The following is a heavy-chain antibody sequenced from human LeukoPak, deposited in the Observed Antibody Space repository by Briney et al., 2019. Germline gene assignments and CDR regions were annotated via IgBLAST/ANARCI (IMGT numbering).Heavy chain of an antibody. CDR3: ARDEGEWESRNY. D-gene: IGHD1-26*01. CDR2: ISAYTSKK. Sequence: AAVRVSCKASGYTFTNYGIMWGRQAPGQGVEWMGWISAYTSKKKYIEKYQGRVTMTTDSSTNTAYMEMRRLTLDDTAVYYSARDEGEWESRNYWGQGTQVIVSS. V-gene: IGHV1-18*01. J-gene: IGHJ4*02. CDR1: GYTFTNYG.